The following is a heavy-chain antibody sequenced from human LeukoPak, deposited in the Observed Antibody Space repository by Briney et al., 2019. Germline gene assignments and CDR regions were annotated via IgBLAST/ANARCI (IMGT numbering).Heavy chain of an antibody. CDR1: GYTFTSYG. V-gene: IGHV1-18*01. CDR2: ISAYNGNT. D-gene: IGHD3-9*01. CDR3: VRDHKLRYFAPLVAAPARYYFDY. J-gene: IGHJ4*02. Sequence: ASVKVSCKASGYTFTSYGISWVRQAPGQGLEWMGWISAYNGNTNYAQKLQGRVTMTTDTSTSTAYMELRSLRSDDTAVYYCVRDHKLRYFAPLVAAPARYYFDYWGQGTLVTVSS.